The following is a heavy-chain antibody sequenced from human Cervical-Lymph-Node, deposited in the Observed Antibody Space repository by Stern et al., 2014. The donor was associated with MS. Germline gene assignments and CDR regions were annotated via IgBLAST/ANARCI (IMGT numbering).Heavy chain of an antibody. CDR2: IIPIFGTA. J-gene: IGHJ4*02. V-gene: IGHV1-69*01. CDR1: GGTFSSYA. D-gene: IGHD5-12*01. Sequence: QMQLVQSGAEVKKPGSSVKVSCKASGGTFSSYAISWVRQAPGQGLEWMGGIIPIFGTANYAQKFQGRVTITADESTSTAYMELSSLRSEDTAVYYCARIVRGGGYDSPLTDLFDYWGQGTLVTVSS. CDR3: ARIVRGGGYDSPLTDLFDY.